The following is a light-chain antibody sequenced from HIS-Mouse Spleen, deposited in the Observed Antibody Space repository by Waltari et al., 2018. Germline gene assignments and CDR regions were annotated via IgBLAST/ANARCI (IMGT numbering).Light chain of an antibody. Sequence: QSALTQPRSVSGSPGQSVTISCTGTSSDVGGYNYVSWYQQHPGKAPKPRIYDVSKRPSGVPDRFSGSKSGSTASLTISGLQAEDEADYYCCSYAGSYTYVFGTGTKVTVL. CDR1: SSDVGGYNY. V-gene: IGLV2-11*01. CDR3: CSYAGSYTYV. CDR2: DVS. J-gene: IGLJ1*01.